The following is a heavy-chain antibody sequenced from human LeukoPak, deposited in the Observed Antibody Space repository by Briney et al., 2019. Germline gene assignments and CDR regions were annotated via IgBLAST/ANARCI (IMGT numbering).Heavy chain of an antibody. J-gene: IGHJ4*02. CDR3: ARSPTKRVTEDY. CDR1: GGPISSTSYY. D-gene: IGHD5-18*01. Sequence: PSETLSLTCTVSGGPISSTSYYWGWIRQPPGKGLEWIGSISYGASTYYNPSLKSRVTIPVDTSKNQFSLKLTSVTAADTAVYFCARSPTKRVTEDYWGQGTLVTVSS. V-gene: IGHV4-39*07. CDR2: ISYGAST.